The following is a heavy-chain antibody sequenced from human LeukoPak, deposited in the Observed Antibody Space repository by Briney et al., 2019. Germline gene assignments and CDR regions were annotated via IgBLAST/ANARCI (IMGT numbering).Heavy chain of an antibody. Sequence: GGSLSLSCAASGFTFSSYAMSWVRQAPGKGLEWVSSISGSGGNTYYADSVKGRLTISRDNSKNTLYLQMNSLRAEGTAVYHCAKDRYGDYVRAFDIWGQGTMVTVSS. V-gene: IGHV3-23*01. CDR2: ISGSGGNT. J-gene: IGHJ3*02. CDR3: AKDRYGDYVRAFDI. D-gene: IGHD4-17*01. CDR1: GFTFSSYA.